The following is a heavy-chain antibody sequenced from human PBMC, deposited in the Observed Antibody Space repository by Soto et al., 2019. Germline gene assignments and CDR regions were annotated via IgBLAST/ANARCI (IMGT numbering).Heavy chain of an antibody. CDR3: ARVRDWFDP. Sequence: PSETLSLTCAAYGGSFSGYYWNWIRQPPGKGLEWIGEIDHSGYTNYDPSLKSRVTISVDTSKNQFSLRLTSVTAADTAVYYCARVRDWFDPWGQGTLVTV. CDR2: IDHSGYT. V-gene: IGHV4-34*01. J-gene: IGHJ5*02. CDR1: GGSFSGYY. D-gene: IGHD3-3*01.